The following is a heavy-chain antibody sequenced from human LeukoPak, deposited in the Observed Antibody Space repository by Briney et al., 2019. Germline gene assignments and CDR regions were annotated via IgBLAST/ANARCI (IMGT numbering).Heavy chain of an antibody. J-gene: IGHJ4*02. CDR2: IRVGGEL. D-gene: IGHD7-27*01. Sequence: GGSLRLSCAASGFTFSDYAMNWVRQSPGKGLEWVSGIRVGGELYYTDSVKGRFTISRDNSKNTLYLQMSGLRAEDTAVYHCAKGTGDTGYYFDYWGQGTLVTVSS. CDR1: GFTFSDYA. CDR3: AKGTGDTGYYFDY. V-gene: IGHV3-23*01.